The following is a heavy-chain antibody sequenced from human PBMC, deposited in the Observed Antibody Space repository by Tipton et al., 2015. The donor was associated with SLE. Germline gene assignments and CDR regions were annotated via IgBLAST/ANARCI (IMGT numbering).Heavy chain of an antibody. J-gene: IGHJ5*02. CDR2: IYYSGST. CDR3: ARGGATEEALDWFDP. D-gene: IGHD5-12*01. V-gene: IGHV4-31*03. Sequence: TLSLTCTVSGVSISSGGYYWSWFRQHPGKGLEWIGYIYYSGSTYYNPSPNSRVTISVDTSKNQFPQKLSSVTAADTAVYYCARGGATEEALDWFDPWGQGTLVTVSS. CDR1: GVSISSGGYY.